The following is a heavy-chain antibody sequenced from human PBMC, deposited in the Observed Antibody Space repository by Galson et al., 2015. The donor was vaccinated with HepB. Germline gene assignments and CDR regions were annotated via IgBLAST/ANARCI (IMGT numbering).Heavy chain of an antibody. CDR3: ARGYLIRLDGGTGTLDAFDI. CDR2: ISSSSSYI. Sequence: SLRLSCAASGFTFSSYSMNWVRQAPGKGLEWVSFISSSSSYIYYADSVKGRFTISRDNAKNSLYLQMKSLRAEDTAVYYCARGYLIRLDGGTGTLDAFDIWGQGTMVTVSS. V-gene: IGHV3-21*01. J-gene: IGHJ3*02. D-gene: IGHD1-1*01. CDR1: GFTFSSYS.